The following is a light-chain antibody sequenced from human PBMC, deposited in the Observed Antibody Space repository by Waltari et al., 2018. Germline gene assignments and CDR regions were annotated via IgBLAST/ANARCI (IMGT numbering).Light chain of an antibody. J-gene: IGKJ4*01. Sequence: EIVMTQSPATLSVSPGERATLSCRASQSVSSNLAWYQQKPGQAPRLRIYGASTRATGIPARFSGSGSGTEFTLTISSMQSEDFAVYYWQQYNNWPPVTFGGGTKVEIK. CDR1: QSVSSN. CDR2: GAS. V-gene: IGKV3-15*01. CDR3: QQYNNWPPVT.